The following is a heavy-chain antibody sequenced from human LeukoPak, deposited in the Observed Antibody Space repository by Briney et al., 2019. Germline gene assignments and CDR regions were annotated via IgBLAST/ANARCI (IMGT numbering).Heavy chain of an antibody. D-gene: IGHD3-3*01. CDR1: GGSISSYY. CDR2: IYYSGST. V-gene: IGHV4-59*01. Sequence: PSETLSLTCAVSGGSISSYYWSWIRQPPGKGLEWIGYIYYSGSTNYNPSLKSRVTISVDTSKNQFSLKLSSVTAADTAVYYCARVRGDDFWSGYYSHYFDYWGQGTLVTVSS. J-gene: IGHJ4*02. CDR3: ARVRGDDFWSGYYSHYFDY.